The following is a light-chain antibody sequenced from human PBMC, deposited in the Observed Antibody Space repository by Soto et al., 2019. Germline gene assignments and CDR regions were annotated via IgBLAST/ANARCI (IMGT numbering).Light chain of an antibody. CDR3: QHSYSSPT. CDR2: ATS. V-gene: IGKV1-39*01. J-gene: IGKJ2*01. Sequence: DIQVTQSPSSLSASVGDRVTITCRASQNNFTYLNWYQQRPGKAPNLLIYATSNLQSGVPSRFSGSGSGTDFTLTISSLQPEDFATYYCQHSYSSPTFGQGTKVEIK. CDR1: QNNFTY.